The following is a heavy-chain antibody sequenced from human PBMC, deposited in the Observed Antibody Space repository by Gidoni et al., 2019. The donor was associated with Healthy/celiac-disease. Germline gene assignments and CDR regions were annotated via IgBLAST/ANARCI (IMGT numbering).Heavy chain of an antibody. CDR3: ARLTGYYNPTYYYGMDA. Sequence: EVQLVESGGGLVQPGGSLKLSCAASGFTFSGSALHLVRQAPGKGLEWVGRIRSKANSYATAYAASVKGRFTISRDDSKNTAYLQMNSLKTEDTAVYYCARLTGYYNPTYYYGMDAWGQGTTVTVSS. J-gene: IGHJ6*02. D-gene: IGHD3-9*01. V-gene: IGHV3-73*02. CDR1: GFTFSGSA. CDR2: IRSKANSYAT.